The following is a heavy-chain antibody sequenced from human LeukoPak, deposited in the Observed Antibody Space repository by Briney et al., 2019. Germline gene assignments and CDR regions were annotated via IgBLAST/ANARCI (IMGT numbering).Heavy chain of an antibody. CDR2: IRYDGSNK. J-gene: IGHJ5*02. Sequence: GGSLRLSCAASGFTFSSYGMHWVRQAPGKGLEWVAFIRYDGSNKYYADSVKGRFTISRDNSKNTLYLQMNSLRSEDTAVYYCARDRGSYTNWFDPWGQGTLVTVSS. CDR3: ARDRGSYTNWFDP. D-gene: IGHD1-26*01. CDR1: GFTFSSYG. V-gene: IGHV3-30*02.